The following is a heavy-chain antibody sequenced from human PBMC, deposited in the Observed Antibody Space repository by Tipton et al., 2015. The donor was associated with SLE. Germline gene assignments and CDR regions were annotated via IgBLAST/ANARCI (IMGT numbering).Heavy chain of an antibody. CDR2: ISSRGSTI. CDR3: ARGGSSTSFHGWAAFDI. J-gene: IGHJ3*02. V-gene: IGHV3-48*03. Sequence: SLRLSCAASGFTFSSFDMNWVRQAPGKGLEWVSYISSRGSTIYYADSVKGRFTISRDNAKNSLYLQMNSLRVEDTAVYYCARGGSSTSFHGWAAFDIWDQGTMVTVSS. CDR1: GFTFSSFD. D-gene: IGHD2-2*01.